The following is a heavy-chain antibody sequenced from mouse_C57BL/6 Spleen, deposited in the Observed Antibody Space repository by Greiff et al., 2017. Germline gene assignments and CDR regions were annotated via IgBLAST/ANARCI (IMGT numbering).Heavy chain of an antibody. CDR2: ISNLAYSI. J-gene: IGHJ1*03. CDR1: GFTFSDYG. V-gene: IGHV5-15*01. D-gene: IGHD2-1*01. Sequence: EVKLMESGGGLVQPGGSLKLSCAASGFTFSDYGMAWVRQAPRKGPEWVAFISNLAYSIYYADTVTGRFTISRENAKNTLYLEMSSLRSEDTAMYYCARLYYGNYVWYFDGWGTGTTVTVSS. CDR3: ARLYYGNYVWYFDG.